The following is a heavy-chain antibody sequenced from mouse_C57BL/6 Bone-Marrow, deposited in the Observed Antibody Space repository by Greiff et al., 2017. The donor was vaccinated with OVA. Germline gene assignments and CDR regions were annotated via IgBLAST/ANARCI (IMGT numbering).Heavy chain of an antibody. CDR2: IHPNSGST. CDR3: ARGVNWVLFAY. V-gene: IGHV1-64*01. CDR1: GYTFTSYW. D-gene: IGHD4-1*02. Sequence: QVQLKQPGAELVKPGASVKLSCKASGYTFTSYWMHWVKQRPGQGLEWIGMIHPNSGSTNYNEKFKSKATLTVDKSSSTAYMQLSSLTSEDSAVYYCARGVNWVLFAYWGQGTLVTVSA. J-gene: IGHJ3*01.